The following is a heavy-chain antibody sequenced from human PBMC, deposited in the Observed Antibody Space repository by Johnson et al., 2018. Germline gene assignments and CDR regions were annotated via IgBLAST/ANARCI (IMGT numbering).Heavy chain of an antibody. V-gene: IGHV1-8*01. Sequence: QLVESGAEVKKPGASVKVSCKASGYTFTSYDIYWVRQATGQGLEWMGWMNPNSANTGYAQKLQRRVTMTRNTSISTAYMELSSLRSEDTAVYYCTRVSDYDFWSDTEPFQHWGQGTLVTVSS. D-gene: IGHD3-3*01. J-gene: IGHJ1*01. CDR1: GYTFTSYD. CDR3: TRVSDYDFWSDTEPFQH. CDR2: MNPNSANT.